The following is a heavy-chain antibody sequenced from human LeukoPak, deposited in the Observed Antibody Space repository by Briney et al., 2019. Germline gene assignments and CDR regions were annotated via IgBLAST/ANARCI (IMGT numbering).Heavy chain of an antibody. CDR2: LKSKTDGGTT. J-gene: IGHJ6*02. CDR1: GFTFSNAW. V-gene: IGHV3-15*01. CDR3: TTALRVGATDYYYGMDV. D-gene: IGHD1-26*01. Sequence: GGSLRLSCAASGFTFSNAWMSWVRQAPGKGLEWVGRLKSKTDGGTTDYAAPVNGRFTISRDDSKNSLYLQMNSLKTEDTAVYYCTTALRVGATDYYYGMDVWGQGTTVTVSS.